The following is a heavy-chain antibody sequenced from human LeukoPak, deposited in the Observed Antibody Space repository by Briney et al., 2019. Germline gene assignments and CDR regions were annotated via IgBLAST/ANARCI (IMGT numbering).Heavy chain of an antibody. D-gene: IGHD1-1*01. CDR2: ISTSWST. CDR3: ARRRTTGTTGYFDS. Sequence: SETLSLTCTISRGSISTYYWSWIRQPPGKGLEWIGYISTSWSTNYNPSLKSRVTISVDTSQNQFSLNLSSVTAADRAVYYCARRRTTGTTGYFDSWGQGTLVTVSS. J-gene: IGHJ4*02. CDR1: RGSISTYY. V-gene: IGHV4-4*09.